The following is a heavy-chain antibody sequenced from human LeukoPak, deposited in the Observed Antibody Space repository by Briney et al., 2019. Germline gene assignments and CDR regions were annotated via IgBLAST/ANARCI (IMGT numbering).Heavy chain of an antibody. V-gene: IGHV1-2*02. CDR2: INPDSGGT. CDR3: ARDRGDGDYNFLWDY. Sequence: ASVKVSCKASGYTFTAYYMHWVRQAPGQGLEWMGWINPDSGGTNYAQKFQGRVTMTRDTSINTAYMELSRLRSDDTAVYYCARDRGDGDYNFLWDYWGQGTLVTVSS. CDR1: GYTFTAYY. J-gene: IGHJ4*02. D-gene: IGHD4-17*01.